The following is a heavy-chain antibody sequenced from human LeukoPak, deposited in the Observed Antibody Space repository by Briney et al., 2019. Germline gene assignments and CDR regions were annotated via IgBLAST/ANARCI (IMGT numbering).Heavy chain of an antibody. CDR3: ARVSSESSGFVYFFDY. D-gene: IGHD3-22*01. CDR2: IDTSGDT. Sequence: GGSLRLSCAASGFTFSRYDMHWVRQPTGKGLEWVSAIDTSGDTYYPGSVKGRFTISRENAKNSLHLQMDSLKAGDTAVYYCARVSSESSGFVYFFDYGGQGTLVTVYS. CDR1: GFTFSRYD. V-gene: IGHV3-13*01. J-gene: IGHJ4*02.